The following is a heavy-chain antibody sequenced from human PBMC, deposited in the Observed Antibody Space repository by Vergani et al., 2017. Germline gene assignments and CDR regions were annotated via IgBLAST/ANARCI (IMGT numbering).Heavy chain of an antibody. V-gene: IGHV1-69*12. CDR3: ARDLGGYSGYGENWFDP. CDR2: IIPIFGTA. D-gene: IGHD5-12*01. Sequence: QVQLVQSGAEVKKPGSSVKVSCKASGGTFSSYAISWVRQAPGQGLEWMGGIIPIFGTANYAQTFQGRVTITADESTSTAYMELSSLRSEDTAVYYCARDLGGYSGYGENWFDPWGQGTLVTVSS. CDR1: GGTFSSYA. J-gene: IGHJ5*02.